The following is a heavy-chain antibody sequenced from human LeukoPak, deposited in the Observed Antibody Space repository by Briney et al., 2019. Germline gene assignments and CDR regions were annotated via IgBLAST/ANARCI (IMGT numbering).Heavy chain of an antibody. CDR1: GASISSYC. Sequence: SETLSLTCTVSGASISSYCWSWIRQPAGKGLEWIGRICTTGSTYYSPSLKSRVTMSGDTSKNQFSLKLNSVTAADTAVYYCARAHGIAAAGHFDYWGQGTLVTVSS. J-gene: IGHJ4*02. CDR2: ICTTGST. D-gene: IGHD6-13*01. V-gene: IGHV4-4*07. CDR3: ARAHGIAAAGHFDY.